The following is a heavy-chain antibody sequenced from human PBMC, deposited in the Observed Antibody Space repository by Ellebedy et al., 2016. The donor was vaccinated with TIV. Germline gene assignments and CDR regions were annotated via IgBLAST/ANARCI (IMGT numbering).Heavy chain of an antibody. V-gene: IGHV4-39*01. CDR3: ARQGAGGRAFDI. CDR2: IYFSGTT. Sequence: MPSETLSLTCTVSGGSFSGSTYYWGWIRQPPGKGLEWIGTIYFSGTTYYNPSLKSRVTISVDTSKNQFSLKLSSVTAADTAVYFCARQGAGGRAFDIWGQGTMVTVSP. D-gene: IGHD3-10*01. CDR1: GGSFSGSTYY. J-gene: IGHJ3*02.